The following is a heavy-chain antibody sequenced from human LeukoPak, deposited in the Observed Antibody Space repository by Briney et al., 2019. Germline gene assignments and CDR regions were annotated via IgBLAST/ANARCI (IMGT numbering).Heavy chain of an antibody. CDR1: GGSFSGYY. Sequence: SETLSLTCAVYGGSFSGYYWSWIRQPPGKGLEWIGEINHSGSTNYNPSLKSRVTISVDTSKSQFSLKLSSVTAADTAVYYCARVGLYYDYVWGSYLDYWGQGTLVTVSS. CDR3: ARVGLYYDYVWGSYLDY. V-gene: IGHV4-34*01. J-gene: IGHJ4*02. CDR2: INHSGST. D-gene: IGHD3-16*02.